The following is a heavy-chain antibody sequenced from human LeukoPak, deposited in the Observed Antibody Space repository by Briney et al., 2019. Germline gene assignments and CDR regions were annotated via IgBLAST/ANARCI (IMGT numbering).Heavy chain of an antibody. CDR2: ISAYNGNT. CDR3: ARAEEQGLLWFGEPVFYFDY. D-gene: IGHD3-10*01. Sequence: ASVKVSCKASGYTFTSYGISWVRQAPGQGLEWMGWISAYNGNTNYAQKLQGRVTMTTDTSTSTAYMELRSLRSDDTAVYYCARAEEQGLLWFGEPVFYFDYWGQGTLVTVSS. J-gene: IGHJ4*02. V-gene: IGHV1-18*01. CDR1: GYTFTSYG.